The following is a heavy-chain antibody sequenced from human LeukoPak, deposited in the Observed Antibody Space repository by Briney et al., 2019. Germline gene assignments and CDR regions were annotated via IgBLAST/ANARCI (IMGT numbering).Heavy chain of an antibody. J-gene: IGHJ4*02. CDR2: LSGSGDTP. Sequence: GGALTQTCAASGCTFISYALSWGRQPPAKGREGVSALSGSGDTPYYADDVKTRFTITRDNSKNTLYLQMNSLRAEDTAVYCCAKALYYFDSSGHWGQGTLVTVSS. D-gene: IGHD3-22*01. CDR3: AKALYYFDSSGH. CDR1: GCTFISYA. V-gene: IGHV3-23*01.